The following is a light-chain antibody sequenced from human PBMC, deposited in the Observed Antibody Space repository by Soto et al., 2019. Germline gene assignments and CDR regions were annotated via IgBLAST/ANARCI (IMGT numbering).Light chain of an antibody. J-gene: IGLJ1*01. CDR1: SSDIGFYNY. V-gene: IGLV2-14*03. CDR3: SSYSTSFFYV. CDR2: GVT. Sequence: QSALTQPASVSGSPGQSITISCTGTSSDIGFYNYVSWYQQYPGKAPNLLIYGVTNRPSGVSYRFSGSKSGSTAFLTISGLRDEDEADYYCSSYSTSFFYVFGTGTKVTVL.